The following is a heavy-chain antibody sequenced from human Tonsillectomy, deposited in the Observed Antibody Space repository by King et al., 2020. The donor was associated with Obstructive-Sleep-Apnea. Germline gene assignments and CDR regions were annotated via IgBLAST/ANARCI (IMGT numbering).Heavy chain of an antibody. J-gene: IGHJ4*02. Sequence: VQLQESGPGLVKPSETMSLTCTVSGGSISSSNYYWGWIRQPPGKGLEWIGRLYYSGSTYYNPSLKSRVTISVDTSKNQFSLKLSSVTAADTAVFYCARLSLVVPSTSDYWCQGLLVAVSS. V-gene: IGHV4-39*01. CDR2: LYYSGST. CDR1: GGSISSSNYY. CDR3: ARLSLVVPSTSDY. D-gene: IGHD2-15*01.